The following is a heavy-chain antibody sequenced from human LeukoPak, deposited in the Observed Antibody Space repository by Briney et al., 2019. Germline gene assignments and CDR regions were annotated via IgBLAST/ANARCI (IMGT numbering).Heavy chain of an antibody. CDR1: GFTLSSYA. CDR2: ISGSGDNT. D-gene: IGHD6-19*01. J-gene: IGHJ4*02. CDR3: ANLAVAGTNS. V-gene: IGHV3-23*01. Sequence: PGGSLRLSCAASGFTLSSYAMSWIRQAPGKGLEWVSGISGSGDNTYYADSVKGRFTISRDNSKNTLYLQMNSLRAEDTAVYYCANLAVAGTNSGGQGTLVTVSS.